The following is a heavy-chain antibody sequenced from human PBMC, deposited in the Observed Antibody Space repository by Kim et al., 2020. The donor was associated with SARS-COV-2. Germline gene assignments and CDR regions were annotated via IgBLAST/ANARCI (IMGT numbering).Heavy chain of an antibody. D-gene: IGHD4-17*01. CDR3: TTDKSTVTTSPSYWYFDL. V-gene: IGHV3-15*01. J-gene: IGHJ2*01. CDR1: GFTFSNAW. Sequence: GGSLRLSCAASGFTFSNAWMSWVRQAPGKGLQWVGRINSKTDSGTTDYAAPVKDRFTISRDDSKNTLYLQMNSLKTEDTAVYYCTTDKSTVTTSPSYWYFDLCGRGALVTVSS. CDR2: INSKTDSGTT.